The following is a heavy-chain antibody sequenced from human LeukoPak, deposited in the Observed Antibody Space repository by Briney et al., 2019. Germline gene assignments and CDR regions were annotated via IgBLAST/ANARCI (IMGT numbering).Heavy chain of an antibody. V-gene: IGHV4-34*01. Sequence: SETLSLTCVVSGGSFSAYYWSWIRQPPGKGLEWIGEINHSGITNYNPSLKSRVTLSLDTSKNHFSLKVNSVTAADTAVYYCARVDAMSAYGMDVWGQGTLVTVSS. CDR1: GGSFSAYY. CDR2: INHSGIT. J-gene: IGHJ6*02. CDR3: ARVDAMSAYGMDV. D-gene: IGHD2-2*01.